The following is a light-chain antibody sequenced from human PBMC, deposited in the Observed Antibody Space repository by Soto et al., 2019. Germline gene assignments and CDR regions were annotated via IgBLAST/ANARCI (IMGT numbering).Light chain of an antibody. CDR1: QSVSSS. CDR3: QHYNNWPPWT. V-gene: IGKV3-15*01. CDR2: GAS. Sequence: EIVMTQSPATLSVSPGERATLSCRARQSVSSSLAWYQQKPGQAPRLLIYGASTRATGIPARFSGSGSGTEFTLTISSLQSEDFAGYYCQHYNNWPPWTFGQGTKVEIK. J-gene: IGKJ1*01.